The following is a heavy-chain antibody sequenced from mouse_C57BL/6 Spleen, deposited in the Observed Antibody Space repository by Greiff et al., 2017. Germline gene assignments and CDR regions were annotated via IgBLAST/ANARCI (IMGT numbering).Heavy chain of an antibody. CDR1: GFTFSDYG. V-gene: IGHV5-17*01. CDR2: ISSGSSTI. Sequence: EVKLMESGGGLVKPGGSLKLSCAASGFTFSDYGMHWVRQAPEKGLEWVAYISSGSSTIYYADTVKGRFTISRDNAKNTLYLQLPSLRSEDTAMYYGARQYYGSSYDAMDYWGQGTSVTVSS. CDR3: ARQYYGSSYDAMDY. J-gene: IGHJ4*01. D-gene: IGHD1-1*01.